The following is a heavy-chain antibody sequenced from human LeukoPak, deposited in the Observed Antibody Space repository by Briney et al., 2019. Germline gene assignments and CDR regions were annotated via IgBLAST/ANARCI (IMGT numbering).Heavy chain of an antibody. D-gene: IGHD6-19*01. J-gene: IGHJ4*02. CDR2: LNSNSGGT. CDR1: GSTFTAHY. Sequence: ASVKVSCKGSGSTFTAHYIHWVRQAPGQGPEWMGWLNSNSGGTNYAPKFHGRVTLTRDTSISTAYMELTSLRSDDTAVYYCATVGRETAVVGPGALLTYWGQGTLVTVSS. CDR3: ATVGRETAVVGPGALLTY. V-gene: IGHV1-2*02.